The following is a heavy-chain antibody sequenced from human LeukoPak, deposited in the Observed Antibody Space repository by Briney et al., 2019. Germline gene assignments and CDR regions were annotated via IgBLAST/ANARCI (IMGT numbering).Heavy chain of an antibody. CDR3: ARELEELSYYYYMDV. CDR1: GFIFSDYN. CDR2: ISSSGNII. Sequence: GGSLRPSCAASGFIFSDYNMHWVRQVPGKGLESVSYISSSGNIIYYADSMQGRFTISRDNAQNSLYLQMNSLRAEDTALYYCARELEELSYYYYMDVWGKGTTVTVSS. J-gene: IGHJ6*03. V-gene: IGHV3-48*01. D-gene: IGHD1-7*01.